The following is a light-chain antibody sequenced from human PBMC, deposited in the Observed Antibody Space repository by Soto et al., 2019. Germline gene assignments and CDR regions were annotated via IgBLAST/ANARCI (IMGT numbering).Light chain of an antibody. J-gene: IGKJ4*01. Sequence: IVMTQSPATLSVSPGDEVTLSCRASENVGTNLAWYQQKPGQAPRLLIYDSSTRATGIPATFSGSGSGTEFTLTISSLQSEESAIYYCQQYNNWRLSFGGGTKVEIK. CDR3: QQYNNWRLS. CDR1: ENVGTN. V-gene: IGKV3D-15*01. CDR2: DSS.